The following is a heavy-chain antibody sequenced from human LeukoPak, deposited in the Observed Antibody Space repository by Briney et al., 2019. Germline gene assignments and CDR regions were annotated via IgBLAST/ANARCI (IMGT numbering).Heavy chain of an antibody. D-gene: IGHD6-19*01. Sequence: GGSLRLSCAASGFTVSSNYMSWVRQAPGKGLEWVSVIYSGGSTYCADSVKGRFTISRDNSKNTLYLQMNSLRAEDTAVYYCAMTAVAGTGDYWGQGTLVTVSS. CDR2: IYSGGST. V-gene: IGHV3-66*01. CDR3: AMTAVAGTGDY. CDR1: GFTVSSNY. J-gene: IGHJ4*02.